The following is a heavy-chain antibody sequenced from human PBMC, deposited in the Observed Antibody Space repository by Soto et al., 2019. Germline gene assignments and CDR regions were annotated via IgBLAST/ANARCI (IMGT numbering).Heavy chain of an antibody. V-gene: IGHV4-39*01. CDR1: GGSISSSSYY. D-gene: IGHD2-15*01. J-gene: IGHJ6*02. CDR2: IYYSGST. CDR3: ARTDNYYYYYGMDV. Sequence: SETLSLTCTVSGGSISSSSYYWGWIRQPPGKGLEWIGSIYYSGSTYYNPSLKSRVTISVDTSKNQFSLKLSSVTAADTAVYYCARTDNYYYYYGMDVWGQGTTVTVSS.